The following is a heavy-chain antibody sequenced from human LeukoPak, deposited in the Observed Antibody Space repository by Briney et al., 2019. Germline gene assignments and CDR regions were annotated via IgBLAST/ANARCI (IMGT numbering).Heavy chain of an antibody. V-gene: IGHV4-31*03. CDR2: IYYSGST. D-gene: IGHD3-10*01. CDR1: GGSISSGGYY. Sequence: PSQTLSLTCTVSGGSISSGGYYWSWIRQHPGKGLEWIGHIYYSGSTYYNPSLKSRVTISVDRSKNQFSLKLSSVTAADTAVYYCARTIWFGELYYFDYWGQGTLVTVSS. J-gene: IGHJ4*02. CDR3: ARTIWFGELYYFDY.